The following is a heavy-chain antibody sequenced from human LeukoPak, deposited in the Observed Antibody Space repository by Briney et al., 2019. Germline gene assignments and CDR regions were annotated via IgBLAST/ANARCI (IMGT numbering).Heavy chain of an antibody. CDR2: IYYSGST. CDR3: ARVHYGSGSYGPNFDY. Sequence: PSETLSLTCTVSGGSISSGGYYWSWIRQHPGKGLEWIGYIYYSGSTYYNPSLKSRVTISVDTSKNQFSLKLSSVTAADSAVYYCARVHYGSGSYGPNFDYWGQGTLVTVSS. D-gene: IGHD3-10*01. V-gene: IGHV4-31*03. CDR1: GGSISSGGYY. J-gene: IGHJ4*02.